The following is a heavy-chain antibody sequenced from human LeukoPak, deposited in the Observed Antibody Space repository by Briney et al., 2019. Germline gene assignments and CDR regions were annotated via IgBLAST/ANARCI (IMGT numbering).Heavy chain of an antibody. Sequence: GGSLRLSCAASGFTFSSYAMSWVRQAPGKGLEWVSAISGSGGSTYYADSVKGRFTISRDNSKSTLYLQMNSLRAEDTAVYYCAKDPNSSGYYFPLDYWGRGTLVTVSS. D-gene: IGHD3-22*01. V-gene: IGHV3-23*01. CDR2: ISGSGGST. J-gene: IGHJ4*02. CDR3: AKDPNSSGYYFPLDY. CDR1: GFTFSSYA.